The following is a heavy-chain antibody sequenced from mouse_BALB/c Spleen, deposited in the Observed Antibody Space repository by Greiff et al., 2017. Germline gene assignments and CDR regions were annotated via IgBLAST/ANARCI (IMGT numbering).Heavy chain of an antibody. J-gene: IGHJ4*01. Sequence: QVTLKVSGPGILQPSQTLSLTCSFSGFSLSTSGLGVGWIRQPSGKGLEWLVHIWWVGVNSYNPALKSRLTIYKDTSSNQVFLKMVSVDTADTSTYYCAPTPDSGHGDYAMDYWGQGTSVTVSS. V-gene: IGHV8-12*01. D-gene: IGHD1-1*01. CDR2: IWWVGVN. CDR3: APTPDSGHGDYAMDY. CDR1: GFSLSTSGLG.